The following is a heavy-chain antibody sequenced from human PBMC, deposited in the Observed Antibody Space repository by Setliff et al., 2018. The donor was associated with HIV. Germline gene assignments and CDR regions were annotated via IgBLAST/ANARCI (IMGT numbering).Heavy chain of an antibody. J-gene: IGHJ3*02. CDR3: ANAGAWRRNALDI. V-gene: IGHV1-46*01. CDR2: INPTGGST. D-gene: IGHD5-12*01. CDR1: GYSFTNHY. Sequence: ASVKVSCKPSGYSFTNHYMHWVRQAPGQGLEWMGVINPTGGSTRNTQKFQGRVAMTRDTSTSTVYMELSSLRSEDTAVYYCANAGAWRRNALDIWGQGTMVTVSS.